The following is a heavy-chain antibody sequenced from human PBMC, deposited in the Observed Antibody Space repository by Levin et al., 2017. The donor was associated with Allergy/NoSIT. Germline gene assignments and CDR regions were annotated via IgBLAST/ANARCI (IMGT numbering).Heavy chain of an antibody. V-gene: IGHV3-30-3*01. CDR3: ARDDDLMTYYYDSAGPGGY. CDR2: ISYDGSNK. Sequence: GGSLRLSCAASGFTFSSYAMHWVRQAPGKGLEWVAVISYDGSNKYYADSVKGRFTISRDNSKNTLYLQMNSLRAEDTAVYYCARDDDLMTYYYDSAGPGGYWGQGTLVTVSS. J-gene: IGHJ4*02. CDR1: GFTFSSYA. D-gene: IGHD3-22*01.